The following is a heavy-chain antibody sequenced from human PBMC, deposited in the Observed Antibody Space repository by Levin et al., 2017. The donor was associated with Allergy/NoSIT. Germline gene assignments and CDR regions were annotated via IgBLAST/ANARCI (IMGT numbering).Heavy chain of an antibody. Sequence: SQTLSLPCAISGDSVSSTSAAWNWIRQSPSRGLEWLGRTYYRSKWYNDYAVSVKSRITINPDTSKNQFSLQLNSVTPEDTAVYYCVRQQLVDNWFDPWGQGTLVTVSS. V-gene: IGHV6-1*01. CDR1: GDSVSSTSAA. CDR3: VRQQLVDNWFDP. D-gene: IGHD6-13*01. J-gene: IGHJ5*02. CDR2: TYYRSKWYN.